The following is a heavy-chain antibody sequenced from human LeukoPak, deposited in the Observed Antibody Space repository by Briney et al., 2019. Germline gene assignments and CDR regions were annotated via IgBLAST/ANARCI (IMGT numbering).Heavy chain of an antibody. J-gene: IGHJ4*02. D-gene: IGHD3/OR15-3a*01. CDR2: IYSSGSI. V-gene: IGHV4-4*07. Sequence: SETLSLTCTVSGGSITGYYWNWVRQPAGKGLEWIGRIYSSGSINYNPSLKSRVTMSVDTSENRFSLRLNSVTAADTAVYYCARGGNWTGYFGYWGQGTLVTVSS. CDR1: GGSITGYY. CDR3: ARGGNWTGYFGY.